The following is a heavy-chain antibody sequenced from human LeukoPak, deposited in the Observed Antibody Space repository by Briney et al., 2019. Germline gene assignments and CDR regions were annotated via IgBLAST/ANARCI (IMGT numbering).Heavy chain of an antibody. V-gene: IGHV4-39*01. CDR3: ARGTRDDILTGYYNY. CDR2: IYYSGST. Sequence: SETLSLTCTVSGGSLSSSSYYWGWIRQPPGTGLEWLGSIYYSGSTYYNPSLKSRVTISVDTSKNQFSLKLSSVTAADTAVYYCARGTRDDILTGYYNYWGQGTLVTVSS. J-gene: IGHJ4*02. D-gene: IGHD3-9*01. CDR1: GGSLSSSSYY.